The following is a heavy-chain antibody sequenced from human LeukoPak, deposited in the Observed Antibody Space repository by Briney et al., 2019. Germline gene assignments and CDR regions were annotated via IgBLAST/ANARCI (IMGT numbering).Heavy chain of an antibody. CDR1: GFTFSDYY. CDR2: ISSSGSTI. D-gene: IGHD3-22*01. Sequence: GGSLRLPCAAPGFTFSDYYMSWIRQAPGKGLEWLSYISSSGSTIYYADSVKGRFTISRDNAKNSLYLQMNSLRVEDTAVYYCARHYYHGSGHGGYWGQGTLVTVSS. J-gene: IGHJ4*02. V-gene: IGHV3-11*01. CDR3: ARHYYHGSGHGGY.